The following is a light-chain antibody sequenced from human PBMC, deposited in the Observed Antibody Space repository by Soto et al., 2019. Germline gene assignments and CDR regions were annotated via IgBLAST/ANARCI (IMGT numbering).Light chain of an antibody. CDR3: HQYDNAPFT. CDR1: QSLSSNY. CDR2: GAS. V-gene: IGKV3-20*01. J-gene: IGKJ3*01. Sequence: EIVLTQSPGTLSLSPGEGATLSCRASQSLSSNYLAWYQQRPGQSPRLLVYGASSRATGIPDRFSGSGFGTDFALTISRLEPEDSAVYYCHQYDNAPFTFGPGTRVGIK.